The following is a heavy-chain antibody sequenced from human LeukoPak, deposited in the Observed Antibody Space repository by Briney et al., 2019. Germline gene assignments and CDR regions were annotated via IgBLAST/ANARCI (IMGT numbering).Heavy chain of an antibody. Sequence: SETLSLTCAVYGGSFSGYYWNWIRQTPGKGLEWIGEVNESGGTNINPSLRSRVILSVDTSKNQFSLKLSSVTAADTAVYYCARRTVVTSRRSFDIWGQGTMVTVSS. V-gene: IGHV4-34*01. J-gene: IGHJ3*02. CDR3: ARRTVVTSRRSFDI. CDR2: VNESGGT. CDR1: GGSFSGYY. D-gene: IGHD4-23*01.